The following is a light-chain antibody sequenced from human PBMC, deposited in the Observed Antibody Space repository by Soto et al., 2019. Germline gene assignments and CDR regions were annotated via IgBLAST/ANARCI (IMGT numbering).Light chain of an antibody. CDR1: SGHSSYI. J-gene: IGLJ1*01. CDR2: LEGSGSY. Sequence: QPVPTQSSSASASLGSSVKLTCTLSSGHSSYIIAWHQQQPGKAPRYLMKLEGSGSYNKGSGVPDRFSGSSSGADRYLTISNLQAEDEADYYCETWDSNTPVFGTGTKVTVL. V-gene: IGLV4-60*03. CDR3: ETWDSNTPV.